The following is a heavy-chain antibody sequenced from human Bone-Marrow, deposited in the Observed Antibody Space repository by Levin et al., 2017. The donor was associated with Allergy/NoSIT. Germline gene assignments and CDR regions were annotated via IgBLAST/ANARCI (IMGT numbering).Heavy chain of an antibody. CDR2: IKNDGGEK. CDR1: GFTFGAHW. J-gene: IGHJ4*02. CDR3: ARDCGYYRFED. V-gene: IGHV3-7*01. Sequence: GESLKISCAASGFTFGAHWMGWVRQAPGKGLEWVAVIKNDGGEKYYVDSLKGRFSIFRDNAKNSLYLQMNSLGAEDTAVYYCARDCGYYRFEDWGQGALVTVSP. D-gene: IGHD3-22*01.